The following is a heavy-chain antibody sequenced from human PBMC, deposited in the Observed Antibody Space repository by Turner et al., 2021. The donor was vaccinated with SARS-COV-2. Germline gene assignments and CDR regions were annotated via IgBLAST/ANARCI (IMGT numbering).Heavy chain of an antibody. CDR1: GGSFSGYY. CDR3: ARSWGGILTGYSFDP. Sequence: QVQLQQWGAGLLKPSETLSLTCAVYGGSFSGYYWSWIRQPPGKGLEWIGEIYHSGSTNYNPSLKSRVTISVDTSKNQFSLKLSSVTAADTAVYYCARSWGGILTGYSFDPLGQGTLVTVSS. D-gene: IGHD3-9*01. J-gene: IGHJ5*02. V-gene: IGHV4-34*01. CDR2: IYHSGST.